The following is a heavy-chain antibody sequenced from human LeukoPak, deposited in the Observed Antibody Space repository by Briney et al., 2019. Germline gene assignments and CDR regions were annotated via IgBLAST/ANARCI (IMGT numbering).Heavy chain of an antibody. V-gene: IGHV3-53*01. J-gene: IGHJ4*02. CDR2: IYSGGST. D-gene: IGHD2-2*01. CDR3: ARFYCSSTSCYSGHFDY. CDR1: GFTVSSNY. Sequence: PGGSLRLSCAASGFTVSSNYMSWVRQAPGKGLEWVSVIYSGGSTYYADSVKGRFTISRDNSKNTLYLQMNGLRAEDTAVYYCARFYCSSTSCYSGHFDYWGQGTLVTVSS.